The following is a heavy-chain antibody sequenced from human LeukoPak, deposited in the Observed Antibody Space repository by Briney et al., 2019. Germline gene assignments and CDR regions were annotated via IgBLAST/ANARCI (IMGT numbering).Heavy chain of an antibody. J-gene: IGHJ5*02. D-gene: IGHD5-12*01. CDR1: GFTFSPYW. V-gene: IGHV3-74*01. CDR2: INGDGSST. CDR3: ARDRGYQMVDP. Sequence: GGSLRLSCAASGFTFSPYWMHWVRQAQGKGLVWVSRINGDGSSTDYADSVKGRFTISRDNAKNTLYLQMNSLTAEDTAVYYCARDRGYQMVDPWGQGTLVTVSS.